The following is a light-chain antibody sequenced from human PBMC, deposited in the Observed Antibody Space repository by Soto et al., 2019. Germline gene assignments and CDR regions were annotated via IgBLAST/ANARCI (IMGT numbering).Light chain of an antibody. Sequence: EIVLTQSPATLSLSPGEKDTLSCRASQSVYIYLAWYQQKPGQAPRLLIYDASTRATGIPARFSGSGSGTDFTLTISSLEPEDFAVYYCQQRSSLWTFGQGTKVDIK. CDR1: QSVYIY. CDR3: QQRSSLWT. J-gene: IGKJ1*01. CDR2: DAS. V-gene: IGKV3-11*01.